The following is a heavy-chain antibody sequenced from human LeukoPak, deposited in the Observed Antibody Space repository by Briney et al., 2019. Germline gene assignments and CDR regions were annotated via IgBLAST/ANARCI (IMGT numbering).Heavy chain of an antibody. D-gene: IGHD4-17*01. CDR2: ISGSGAST. CDR1: VFTFDSFA. CDR3: AKRATTVTTFGRDY. J-gene: IGHJ4*02. Sequence: PGGSLRLSCAASVFTFDSFAMSWVRRAPGKGLEWLSAISGSGASTYYGDSVKGRFTISRDNSRDTLYLQMDSPRAADTAGYYCAKRATTVTTFGRDYWGQGTLVTVSS. V-gene: IGHV3-23*01.